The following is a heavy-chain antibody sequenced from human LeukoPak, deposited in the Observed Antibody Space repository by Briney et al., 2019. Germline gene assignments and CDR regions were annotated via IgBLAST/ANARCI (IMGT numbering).Heavy chain of an antibody. CDR1: GGSISSGGYY. J-gene: IGHJ4*02. V-gene: IGHV4-31*03. Sequence: PQTLSLTCTVSGGSISSGGYYWSWIRQHPGKGLEWIGYIYYSGSTYYNPSLKSRVTISVDTSKNQFSLKLSSVTAADTAVYYCATVDTAMPYYFDYWGRGTLVTVSS. D-gene: IGHD5-18*01. CDR2: IYYSGST. CDR3: ATVDTAMPYYFDY.